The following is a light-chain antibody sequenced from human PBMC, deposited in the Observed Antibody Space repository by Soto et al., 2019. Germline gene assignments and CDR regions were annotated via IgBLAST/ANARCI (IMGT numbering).Light chain of an antibody. Sequence: AIQLTQSPPSLFASMGDRVTITSRARQGLGSVLAWYQQAPGKPPKPLIFDASILENGVPSRFSGGGSGTDFTLTISSLQPEDFATYYCLLFNTYPQAFGGGTKVEIK. J-gene: IGKJ4*01. CDR3: LLFNTYPQA. CDR2: DAS. CDR1: QGLGSV. V-gene: IGKV1-13*02.